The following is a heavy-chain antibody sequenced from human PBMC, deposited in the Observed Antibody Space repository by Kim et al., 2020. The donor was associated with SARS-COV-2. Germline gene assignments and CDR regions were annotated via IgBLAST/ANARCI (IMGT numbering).Heavy chain of an antibody. CDR3: AKARQWSGYYFDY. CDR2: ISYDGSNK. Sequence: GGSLRLSCAASGFTFSSYGMHWVRQAPGKGLEWVAVISYDGSNKYYADSVKGRFTIPRDNSKNTLYLQMNSLRAEDTAVYYCAKARQWSGYYFDYWGQGTLVTVSS. J-gene: IGHJ4*02. V-gene: IGHV3-30*18. D-gene: IGHD2-15*01. CDR1: GFTFSSYG.